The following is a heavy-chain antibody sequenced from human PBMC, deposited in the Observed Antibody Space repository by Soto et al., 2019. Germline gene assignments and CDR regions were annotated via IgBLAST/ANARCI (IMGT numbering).Heavy chain of an antibody. J-gene: IGHJ6*02. V-gene: IGHV4-34*01. Sequence: SETLSLTCAVYGGSLSGHYWCWIRQSPEKGLEWIGQINHSGRTNSNPSLKSRVSISIDTSKNQFSLKLRSVTAADTAVYYCGKYGDGGYALDVWGPGTTVTVSS. D-gene: IGHD4-17*01. CDR1: GGSLSGHY. CDR2: INHSGRT. CDR3: GKYGDGGYALDV.